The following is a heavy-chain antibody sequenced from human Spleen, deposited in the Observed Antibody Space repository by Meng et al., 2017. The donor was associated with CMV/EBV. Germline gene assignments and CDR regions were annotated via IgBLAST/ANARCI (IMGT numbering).Heavy chain of an antibody. J-gene: IGHJ4*02. Sequence: GESLKISCAASGFTFSSYWMSWVRQAPGKGLEWVANIKQDGSEKYYVDSVKGRFTISRDNAKSSLYLQMNSLRDEDTAVYYCGRCWDYWGQGTLVTVSS. V-gene: IGHV3-7*01. CDR3: GRCWDY. CDR2: IKQDGSEK. D-gene: IGHD4/OR15-4a*01. CDR1: GFTFSSYW.